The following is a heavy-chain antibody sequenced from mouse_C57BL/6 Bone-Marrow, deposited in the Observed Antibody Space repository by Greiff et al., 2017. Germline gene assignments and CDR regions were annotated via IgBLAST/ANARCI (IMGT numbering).Heavy chain of an antibody. Sequence: QVQLQQPGPELVKPGASVKMSCKASGYTFTSYWITWVKQRPGPGLEWIGDIYPGSGSTNYNEKFKNKATLTVDTSSSTSYMQLSSLTSEDSAVYYGARLWLRGFDYWGQGTTLTVTA. V-gene: IGHV1-55*01. D-gene: IGHD2-2*01. CDR2: IYPGSGST. J-gene: IGHJ2*01. CDR3: ARLWLRGFDY. CDR1: GYTFTSYW.